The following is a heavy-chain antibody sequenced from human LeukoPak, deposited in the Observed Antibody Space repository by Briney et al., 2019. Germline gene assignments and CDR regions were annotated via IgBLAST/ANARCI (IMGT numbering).Heavy chain of an antibody. CDR3: ARDRSPPNWLEPPRVLDY. D-gene: IGHD1-1*01. J-gene: IGHJ4*02. Sequence: GASVKVSCKASGYTFTSYYMHWVRQAPGQGLEWMGIINPSGGSTSYAQKFQGRVTMTRDTSTSTVYMELSSLRSEDTAVYCCARDRSPPNWLEPPRVLDYWGQGTLVTVSS. CDR1: GYTFTSYY. V-gene: IGHV1-46*01. CDR2: INPSGGST.